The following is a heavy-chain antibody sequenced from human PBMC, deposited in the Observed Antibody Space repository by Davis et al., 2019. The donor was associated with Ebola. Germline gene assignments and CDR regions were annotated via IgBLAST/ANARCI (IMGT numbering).Heavy chain of an antibody. J-gene: IGHJ6*04. V-gene: IGHV6-1*01. CDR3: ARGWLRGGMDV. Sequence: PSETLSLTCAISGDSVSTAGWNWIRKSPSRGLEWLGRTYYESKRYIDYAPFVRSRITINPDTAKNQLSLQVDSVTPEDTAVYYCARGWLRGGMDVWGEGTTVTVSS. D-gene: IGHD5-18*01. CDR2: TYYESKRYI. CDR1: GDSVSTAG.